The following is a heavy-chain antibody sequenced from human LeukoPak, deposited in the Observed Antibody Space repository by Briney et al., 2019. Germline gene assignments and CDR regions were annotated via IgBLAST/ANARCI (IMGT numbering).Heavy chain of an antibody. D-gene: IGHD3-22*01. J-gene: IGHJ3*02. V-gene: IGHV3-30*18. Sequence: PGGSLRLSCAASGFTFSSYGMHWVRQAPGKGLEWVAVISYDGSNKYYADSVKGRFTISRDNSKNTLYLQMNSVRAEDTAVYYCAKDLPLDAGYDSSGSDAFDIWGQGTMVTVSS. CDR2: ISYDGSNK. CDR3: AKDLPLDAGYDSSGSDAFDI. CDR1: GFTFSSYG.